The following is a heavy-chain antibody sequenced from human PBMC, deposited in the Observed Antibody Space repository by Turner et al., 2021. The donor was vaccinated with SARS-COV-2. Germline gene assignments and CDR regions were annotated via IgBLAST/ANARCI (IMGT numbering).Heavy chain of an antibody. CDR3: ARDHGVY. Sequence: QVQLQEWGPGLVTPSETPSLPCSVSGGSSTRFSWSWIRPPAGKGLEWLVRVFSNGSTNYNPSLKSRVTMSVDTSKNQFSLNLSSVTAADTAVYYCARDHGVYWGQGTLISVSS. CDR1: GGSSTRFS. D-gene: IGHD3-16*01. J-gene: IGHJ4*02. V-gene: IGHV4-4*07. CDR2: VFSNGST.